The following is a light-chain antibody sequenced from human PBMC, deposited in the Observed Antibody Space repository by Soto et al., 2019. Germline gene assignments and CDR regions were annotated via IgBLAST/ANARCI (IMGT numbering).Light chain of an antibody. J-gene: IGKJ1*01. CDR2: KAS. CDR1: QSIDTW. V-gene: IGKV1-5*03. Sequence: VTITCRASQSIDTWLAWHQQKPGKAPKLLIYKASTLKSGVPSRLSGSGSGTEFAVTICSLHAEDVAVDYCQQYYGGPRTFVQGTKVGIK. CDR3: QQYYGGPRT.